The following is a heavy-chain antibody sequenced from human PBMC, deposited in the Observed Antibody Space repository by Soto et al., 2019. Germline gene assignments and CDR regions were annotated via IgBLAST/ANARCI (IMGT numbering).Heavy chain of an antibody. CDR3: ARQGNYDILTDYYYYYGMDV. V-gene: IGHV4-39*01. CDR2: IYYSGST. J-gene: IGHJ6*02. D-gene: IGHD3-9*01. CDR1: GGSISSSSYY. Sequence: SETLSLTCTVSGGSISSSSYYWGWIRQPPGKGLEWIGSIYYSGSTYYNPSLKSRVTISVDTSKNQFSLKLSSVTAAGTAVYYCARQGNYDILTDYYYYYGMDVWGQGTTVTVSS.